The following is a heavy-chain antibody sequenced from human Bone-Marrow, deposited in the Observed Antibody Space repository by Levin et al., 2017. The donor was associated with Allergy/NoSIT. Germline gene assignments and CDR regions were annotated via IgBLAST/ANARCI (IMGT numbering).Heavy chain of an antibody. CDR1: GYSISDYY. CDR2: IYHSGGT. V-gene: IGHV4-38-2*02. Sequence: PSETLSLTCAVSGYSISDYYWGWIRQPPGKGLEWIGSIYHSGGTNYNPSLKSRVTISVDTSKNQFALKLSSVPAAATAVYYCAREYYLDVWGKGTTVTVSS. J-gene: IGHJ6*03. CDR3: AREYYLDV.